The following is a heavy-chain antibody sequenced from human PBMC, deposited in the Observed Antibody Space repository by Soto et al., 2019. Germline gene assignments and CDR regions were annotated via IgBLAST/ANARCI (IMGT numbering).Heavy chain of an antibody. J-gene: IGHJ4*02. Sequence: PSETLSLTCTLSGGSLSGGSYHWSWIQQSPGKGLEWLAYIYHTGSTNYNPSLQSRVTISLHTSKNQFSLKLSSVTAADTAVYYCARGNLAAAGSFDYWGQGTLVTVSS. CDR2: IYHTGST. D-gene: IGHD6-13*01. V-gene: IGHV4-61*01. CDR3: ARGNLAAAGSFDY. CDR1: GGSLSGGSYH.